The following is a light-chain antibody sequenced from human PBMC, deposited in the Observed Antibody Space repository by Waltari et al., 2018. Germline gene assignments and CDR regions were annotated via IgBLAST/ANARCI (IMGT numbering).Light chain of an antibody. J-gene: IGKJ1*01. V-gene: IGKV4-1*01. CDR1: KSVLHSSNNKNY. CDR3: QQFQSHLRT. CDR2: WAS. Sequence: DIVMTHSPESLAVSLGERATTTCTSSKSVLHSSNNKNYFAWYQQKPGQPPKLLIYWASTRKSGVPDRFSGSGSGTDFTLTISSLQAEDVAVYYCQQFQSHLRTFGQGTKVEIK.